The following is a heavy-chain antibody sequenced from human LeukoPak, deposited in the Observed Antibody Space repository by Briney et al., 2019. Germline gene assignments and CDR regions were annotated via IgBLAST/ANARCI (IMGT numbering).Heavy chain of an antibody. CDR1: GYSSTNYG. Sequence: ASVKVSCKASGYSSTNYGISWVRQAPGQGLEWMGWIHIYRGNTNYAQKFQGRVTMTTDTSTSTVYMEVRGLRSDDTAMYYCARDLKTTVTTEGFDPWGQGTLVTVSS. D-gene: IGHD4-17*01. CDR2: IHIYRGNT. V-gene: IGHV1-18*01. J-gene: IGHJ5*02. CDR3: ARDLKTTVTTEGFDP.